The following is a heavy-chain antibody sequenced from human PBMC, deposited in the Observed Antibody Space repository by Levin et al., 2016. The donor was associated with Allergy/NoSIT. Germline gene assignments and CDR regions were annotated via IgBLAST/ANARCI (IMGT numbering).Heavy chain of an antibody. J-gene: IGHJ4*02. D-gene: IGHD2-15*01. Sequence: SETLSLTCDVSGYSITRGYFWAWIRQPPGKGLEWIGSISHHGDTYYNPSLKSRVTASVDTSTNQFSLKMNSVSAADTAVYYCARDRYCSGGSCWPIILDLWGQGTLVTVSS. V-gene: IGHV4-38-2*02. CDR3: ARDRYCSGGSCWPIILDL. CDR1: GYSITRGYF. CDR2: ISHHGDT.